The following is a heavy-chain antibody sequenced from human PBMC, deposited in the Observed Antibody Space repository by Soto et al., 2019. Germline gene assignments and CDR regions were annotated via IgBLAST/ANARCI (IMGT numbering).Heavy chain of an antibody. Sequence: QITLKESGPTLVKTTQTLTLTCTFSGFSLTTSGVGVGWXXXXPGKALECLALIYWDDDKRYSPSLKSRLTXXXXXXXXXXXXXXXXXXXXXXXXXXXXHSLPGXVIDYWGQGTLVTVSS. CDR3: XHSLPGXVIDY. D-gene: IGHD3-10*01. CDR2: IYWDDDK. V-gene: IGHV2-5*02. J-gene: IGHJ4*02. CDR1: GFSLTTSGVG.